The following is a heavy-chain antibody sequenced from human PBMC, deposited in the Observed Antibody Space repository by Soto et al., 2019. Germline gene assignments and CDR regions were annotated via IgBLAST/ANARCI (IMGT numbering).Heavy chain of an antibody. CDR1: GFSLSTSGVG. CDR2: IYWNDDT. CDR3: AHLQTIFGLVILFDS. Sequence: QITLKESGPTLVKPTQTLTLTCTFSGFSLSTSGVGVGWIRQPPGKALEWLAVIYWNDDTRYSPSLKTRLTITRDTSKNQVVLTMTNVDPVDTATYYCAHLQTIFGLVILFDSWGQGTLVTVSS. J-gene: IGHJ4*02. V-gene: IGHV2-5*01. D-gene: IGHD3-3*01.